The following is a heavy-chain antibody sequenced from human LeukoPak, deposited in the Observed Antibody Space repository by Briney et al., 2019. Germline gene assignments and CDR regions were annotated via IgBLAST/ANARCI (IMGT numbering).Heavy chain of an antibody. J-gene: IGHJ4*02. CDR1: GGSISSSSYY. Sequence: SETLSLTCTVSGGSISSSSYYWGWIRQPPGKGLEWIGSIYYSGSTYYNPSLKSRVTISVDTSKNQFSLRLSSVTAADTAVYYCARHRTYCSGGSCYFPPFDYRGQGTLVTVSS. CDR2: IYYSGST. CDR3: ARHRTYCSGGSCYFPPFDY. D-gene: IGHD2-15*01. V-gene: IGHV4-39*01.